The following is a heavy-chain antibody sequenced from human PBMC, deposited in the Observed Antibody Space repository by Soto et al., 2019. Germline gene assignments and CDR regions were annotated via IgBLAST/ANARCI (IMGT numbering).Heavy chain of an antibody. D-gene: IGHD1-20*01. Sequence: QVPLAQSGAEVKRPGASVKVSCEASGYTFTTYDINWVRQASGQGLEWMGYVNPSSGNTVYAQKFHGRVTMTRDTSISTAYMELSSVKSDDTAIYYCARASMYIWNDHWGQGTLVTVSS. CDR3: ARASMYIWNDH. CDR1: GYTFTTYD. CDR2: VNPSSGNT. V-gene: IGHV1-8*01. J-gene: IGHJ5*02.